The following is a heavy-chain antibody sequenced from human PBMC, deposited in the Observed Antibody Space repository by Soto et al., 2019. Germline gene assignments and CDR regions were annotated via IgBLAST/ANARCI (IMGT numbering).Heavy chain of an antibody. CDR2: ISYDGSNK. J-gene: IGHJ4*02. CDR3: AKDHPRKAAVGRAVDY. V-gene: IGHV3-30*18. CDR1: GFTFSDYY. D-gene: IGHD6-13*01. Sequence: QVQLVESGGGLVKPGGSLRLSCAASGFTFSDYYMSWIRQAPGKGLEWVAVISYDGSNKYYADSVKGRFTISRDNSKNTLYLQMNSLKAEDTAVYYCAKDHPRKAAVGRAVDYWGQGTLVTVSS.